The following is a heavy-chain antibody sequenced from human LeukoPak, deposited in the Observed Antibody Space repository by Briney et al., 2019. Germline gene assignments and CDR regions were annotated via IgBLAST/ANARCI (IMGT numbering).Heavy chain of an antibody. Sequence: PGGSLRLSCAASGFTFSSYAMSWVRQAPGKGLEWVSAISGSGGSTYYADSVKGRFTISRDNSKNTLYLQMNSLRAEDTAVYYCAKDSSVIWYYYGMDVWGQGTTVTVSS. CDR2: ISGSGGST. CDR3: AKDSSVIWYYYGMDV. D-gene: IGHD6-19*01. CDR1: GFTFSSYA. J-gene: IGHJ6*02. V-gene: IGHV3-23*01.